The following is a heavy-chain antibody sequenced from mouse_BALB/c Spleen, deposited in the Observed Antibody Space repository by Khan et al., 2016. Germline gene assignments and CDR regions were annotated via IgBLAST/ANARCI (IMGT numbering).Heavy chain of an antibody. Sequence: QIQLVQSGPELKKPGETVKISCKASGYTFTNYGMNWVKQAPGKGLKWMGWINTNTGEPTYAEEFKGHFVFSLETSASTAYLHINNLKNDDTATYFCAEDYYGRNWFAYWGQGTLVTVSA. J-gene: IGHJ3*01. CDR1: GYTFTNYG. V-gene: IGHV9-3*02. CDR2: INTNTGEP. CDR3: AEDYYGRNWFAY. D-gene: IGHD1-1*01.